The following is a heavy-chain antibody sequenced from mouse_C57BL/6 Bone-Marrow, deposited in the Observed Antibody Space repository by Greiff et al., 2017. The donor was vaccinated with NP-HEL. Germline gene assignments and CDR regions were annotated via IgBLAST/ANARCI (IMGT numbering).Heavy chain of an antibody. V-gene: IGHV1-15*01. CDR2: IDPETGGT. CDR1: GYTFTDYE. D-gene: IGHD1-1*01. J-gene: IGHJ3*01. Sequence: QVQLQQSGAELVRPGASVTLSCKASGYTFTDYEMHWVKQTPVHGLEWIGAIDPETGGTAYNQKFKGKAILTADKSSSTAYMELRSLTSEDSAVYYCTRSGPGSTLRGAWFAYWGQGTLVTVSA. CDR3: TRSGPGSTLRGAWFAY.